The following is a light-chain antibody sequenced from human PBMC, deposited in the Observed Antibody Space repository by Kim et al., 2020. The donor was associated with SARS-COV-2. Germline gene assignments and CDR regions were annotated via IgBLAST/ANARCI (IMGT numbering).Light chain of an antibody. CDR1: SSDVGNYNY. CDR3: CSYAGSYTVV. Sequence: GHSVTISCTGTSSDVGNYNYVSWYPHHPGKAPQLMIYDVSKRPSGVPDRFSGSKSGNTASLTISGLQAEDEADYYCCSYAGSYTVVFGGGTQLTVL. CDR2: DVS. V-gene: IGLV2-11*01. J-gene: IGLJ2*01.